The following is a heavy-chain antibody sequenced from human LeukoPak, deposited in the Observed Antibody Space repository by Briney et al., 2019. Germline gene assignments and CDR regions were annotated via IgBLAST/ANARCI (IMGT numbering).Heavy chain of an antibody. CDR3: ARGYSYYFDY. V-gene: IGHV4-59*01. D-gene: IGHD5-18*01. J-gene: IGHJ4*02. Sequence: SETLSLTCTVSGGSINSYYWSWIRQPPGKGLEWIGCIYSSGSTNYNPSLKSRVTISVDTSKNQFSLKLSSVTAADTAVYYCARGYSYYFDYWGQGTLVTVSS. CDR1: GGSINSYY. CDR2: IYSSGST.